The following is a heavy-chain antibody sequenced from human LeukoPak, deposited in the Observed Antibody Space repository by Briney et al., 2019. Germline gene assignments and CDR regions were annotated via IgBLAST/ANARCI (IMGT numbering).Heavy chain of an antibody. CDR3: ARCSSWYLEYFQL. CDR2: ISSSSSTI. CDR1: GFTFSSYS. Sequence: GGSLRLSCAASGFTFSSYSMNWVRQAPGKGLEWVSYISSSSSTIYYADSVKGRFTISRDSAKKSLYLQMNSLTVEDTAVYYCARCSSWYLEYFQLWGQGTLVTVSS. D-gene: IGHD6-13*01. J-gene: IGHJ1*01. V-gene: IGHV3-48*01.